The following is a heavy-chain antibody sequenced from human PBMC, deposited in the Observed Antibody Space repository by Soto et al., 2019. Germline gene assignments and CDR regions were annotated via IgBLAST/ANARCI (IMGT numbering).Heavy chain of an antibody. Sequence: GGSLRLSCAASGFTFSSYEMNWVRQAPGKGLEWVSYISSSGSTIYYADSVKGRFTISRDNAKNSLYLQMNSLRAEDTAVYYCARAEYSYGDYYYGMDVWGQGTTVTVS. CDR1: GFTFSSYE. CDR2: ISSSGSTI. CDR3: ARAEYSYGDYYYGMDV. D-gene: IGHD5-18*01. V-gene: IGHV3-48*03. J-gene: IGHJ6*02.